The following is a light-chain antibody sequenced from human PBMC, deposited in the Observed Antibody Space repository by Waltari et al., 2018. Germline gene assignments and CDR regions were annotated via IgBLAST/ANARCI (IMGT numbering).Light chain of an antibody. Sequence: QSVLTQPPSASATPGQRVTISCSGGNSNIGTNTVNWYQQLPGTAPKLLIYSNNQRPSGVPDRFSGSKSGTSASLAISGLQSEDEADYYCAAWDDSLNGYLFGIGTKVTVL. CDR2: SNN. V-gene: IGLV1-44*01. J-gene: IGLJ1*01. CDR1: NSNIGTNT. CDR3: AAWDDSLNGYL.